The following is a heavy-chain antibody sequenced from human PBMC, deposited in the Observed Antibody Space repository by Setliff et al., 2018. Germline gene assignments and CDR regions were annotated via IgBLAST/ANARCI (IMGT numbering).Heavy chain of an antibody. CDR1: GYTFTSYD. CDR3: ARAPDCGGDCYTCVY. V-gene: IGHV1-8*01. J-gene: IGHJ4*02. CDR2: MNPNSGNT. D-gene: IGHD2-21*02. Sequence: GASVKVSCKAPGYTFTSYDINWVRQATGQGLEWMGWMNPNSGNTGYAQKFQGRVTMTRNTSISTAYMELSSLRSEDTAVYYCARAPDCGGDCYTCVYWGQGTLVTVSS.